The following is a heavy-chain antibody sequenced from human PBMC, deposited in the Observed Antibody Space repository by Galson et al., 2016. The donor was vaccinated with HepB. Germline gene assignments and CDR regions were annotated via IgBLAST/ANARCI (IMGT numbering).Heavy chain of an antibody. Sequence: SVKVSCKASGGTFSTYGISWVRQAPGQGLEWMGRVIPILGVTTYAQKFQGRVTITADTSTSPGYMELSRLRFDDTAVFYCARDETFGPEYYYGMDVWGQGTTVTVSS. V-gene: IGHV1-69*04. CDR1: GGTFSTYG. CDR3: ARDETFGPEYYYGMDV. D-gene: IGHD2/OR15-2a*01. J-gene: IGHJ6*02. CDR2: VIPILGVT.